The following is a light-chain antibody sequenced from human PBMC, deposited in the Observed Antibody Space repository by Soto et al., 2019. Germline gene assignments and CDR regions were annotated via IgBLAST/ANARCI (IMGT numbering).Light chain of an antibody. Sequence: EIVLTQSPATLSLSPGARATLSCRASQSVSSYLAWYQQKPGQAPRLLIYDASNRATGIPARFSGSGSGTDFTLTISGLEPEDFAVYYCQQRSNWPFLTFGGGTKVEIK. CDR1: QSVSSY. J-gene: IGKJ4*01. CDR3: QQRSNWPFLT. CDR2: DAS. V-gene: IGKV3-11*01.